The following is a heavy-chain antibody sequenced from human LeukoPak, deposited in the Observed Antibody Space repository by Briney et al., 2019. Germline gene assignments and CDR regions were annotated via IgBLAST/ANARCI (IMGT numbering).Heavy chain of an antibody. CDR2: INHSGST. D-gene: IGHD1-26*01. CDR3: ARSYSGSYSLGY. CDR1: GGSFSGYY. V-gene: IGHV4-34*01. J-gene: IGHJ4*02. Sequence: SETLSLTCAVYGGSFSGYYWSWIRQPPGKGLEWIGEINHSGSTNYNPSLKSRVTISVDTSKNQFSLKLSSVTAADTAVYYCARSYSGSYSLGYWGQGTLVTVSA.